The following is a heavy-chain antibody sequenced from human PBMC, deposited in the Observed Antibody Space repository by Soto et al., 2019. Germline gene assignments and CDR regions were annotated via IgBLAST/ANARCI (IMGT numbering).Heavy chain of an antibody. D-gene: IGHD4-17*01. Sequence: QVQLQESGPGLVKPSQTLSLTCTVSGDSISSGTFYWNWVRQHPGKGLEWIGNIYYTGRTYYNPSLKSRLTILLDTSKNQFSLNLSTVTAADTAVYYCARIDYGDDGVDYWGQGTLVTVSS. CDR2: IYYTGRT. CDR3: ARIDYGDDGVDY. V-gene: IGHV4-31*03. J-gene: IGHJ4*02. CDR1: GDSISSGTFY.